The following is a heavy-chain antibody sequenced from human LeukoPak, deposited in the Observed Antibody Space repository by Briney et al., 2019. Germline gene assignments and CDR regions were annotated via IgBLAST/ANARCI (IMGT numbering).Heavy chain of an antibody. CDR3: ARDRGYYYGSGSYYMAFDI. Sequence: HEASVKVSCKVSGYTLTELSMHWVRQAPGKGLEWMGWINAGNGNTKYSQKLQGRVTMTTDTSTSTAYMELRSLRSDDTAVYYCARDRGYYYGSGSYYMAFDIWGQGTMVTVSS. CDR2: INAGNGNT. J-gene: IGHJ3*02. D-gene: IGHD3-10*01. CDR1: GYTLTELS. V-gene: IGHV1/OR15-3*02.